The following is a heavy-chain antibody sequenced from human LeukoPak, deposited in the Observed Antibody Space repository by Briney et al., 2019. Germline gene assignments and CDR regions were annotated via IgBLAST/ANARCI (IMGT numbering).Heavy chain of an antibody. J-gene: IGHJ5*02. CDR2: ISFDGGNK. CDR3: ARGVGGELSRRLDP. CDR1: GFTFSIYV. Sequence: GGSPRLSCAASGFTFSIYVMHWVCQAPGKGVQWVAVISFDGGNKYYADSVKGRFTISRDNSKNTLYLQMDRLRGEDTAVYYCARGVGGELSRRLDPWGQGTLVTVSS. V-gene: IGHV3-30*04. D-gene: IGHD3-10*01.